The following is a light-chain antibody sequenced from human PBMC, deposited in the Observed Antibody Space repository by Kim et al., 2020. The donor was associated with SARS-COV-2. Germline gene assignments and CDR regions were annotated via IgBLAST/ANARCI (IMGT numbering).Light chain of an antibody. J-gene: IGKJ4*01. CDR2: DAS. CDR3: QQRYNWPLT. Sequence: WFPGERATHSCRASQGVSTSLAWYQQKPGQTPRLLIYDASNGATGIPARFSGSGSGTDFTLTISSLEPEDSAVYYCQQRYNWPLTFGGGTKVDIK. CDR1: QGVSTS. V-gene: IGKV3-11*01.